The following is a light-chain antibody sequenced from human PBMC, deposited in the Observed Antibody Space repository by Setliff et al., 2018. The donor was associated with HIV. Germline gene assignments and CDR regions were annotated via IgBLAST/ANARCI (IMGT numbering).Light chain of an antibody. CDR3: QQYYSTPIT. CDR2: WAS. Sequence: DIALFQSPDSLAVSLGERATINCKSSQNLLHTSGNKNCLGWYQQKPGQPPRLLFYWASTRESGVPDRFRGSGSGTDFTLTIDSLQVEDVAVYYCQQYYSTPITFGQGTRLEIK. J-gene: IGKJ5*01. CDR1: QNLLHTSGNKNC. V-gene: IGKV4-1*01.